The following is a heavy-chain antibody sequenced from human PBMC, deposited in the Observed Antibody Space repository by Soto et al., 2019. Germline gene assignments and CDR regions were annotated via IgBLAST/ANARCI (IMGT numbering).Heavy chain of an antibody. J-gene: IGHJ4*02. CDR3: AREWSAFDY. V-gene: IGHV4-59*01. Sequence: QVQLQESGPGLVKPSETLSLTCTVSGGSITSYKWSWIRQSPGKGLEWIAYMYSSGSSSYNPSLNSRVTISVETSKNQYYLKLNSATAADTAVYYCAREWSAFDYWGQGILVTVSS. D-gene: IGHD2-15*01. CDR1: GGSITSYK. CDR2: MYSSGSS.